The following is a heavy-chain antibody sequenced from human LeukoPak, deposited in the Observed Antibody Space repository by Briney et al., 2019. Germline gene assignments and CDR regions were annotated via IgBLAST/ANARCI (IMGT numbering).Heavy chain of an antibody. CDR2: ISYDGSNK. J-gene: IGHJ3*01. CDR3: ARDYYSSSRHAFDL. Sequence: PGGSLRLSCAASGFTFSSYAMHWVRQAPGKGLEWVAIISYDGSNKYYADSVKGRFTISRDNSKNTLYLQMNSLRAEDTALYFCARDYYSSSRHAFDLWGQGTMVTVSS. V-gene: IGHV3-30-3*01. D-gene: IGHD6-13*01. CDR1: GFTFSSYA.